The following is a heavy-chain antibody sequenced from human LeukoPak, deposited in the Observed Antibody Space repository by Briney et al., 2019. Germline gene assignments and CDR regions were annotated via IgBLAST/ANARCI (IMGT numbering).Heavy chain of an antibody. D-gene: IGHD6-6*01. V-gene: IGHV4-4*07. Sequence: SETLSLTCAVYGGSFSGYYWSWIRQPAGKGLEWIGHIYSSGSTNYNPSLKGRVTISVDTSKNQFSLKLSSVTAADTAVYYCARDVGSSGWFDPWGQGTLVTVSS. CDR3: ARDVGSSGWFDP. CDR2: IYSSGST. J-gene: IGHJ5*02. CDR1: GGSFSGYY.